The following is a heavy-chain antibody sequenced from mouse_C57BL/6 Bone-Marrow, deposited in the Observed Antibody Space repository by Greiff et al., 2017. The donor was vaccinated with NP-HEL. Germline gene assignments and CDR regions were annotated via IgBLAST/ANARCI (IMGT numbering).Heavy chain of an antibody. J-gene: IGHJ3*01. CDR1: GYTFTDYY. CDR2: IYPGSGNT. Sequence: QVHVKQSGPELVKPGASVKISCKASGYTFTDYYINWVKQRPGQGLEWIGWIYPGSGNTKYNEKFKGKATLTVDTSSSTAYMQLSSLTSEDSAVYFCARSCRYDGYYVGFAYWGQGTLVTVSA. CDR3: ARSCRYDGYYVGFAY. V-gene: IGHV1-84*01. D-gene: IGHD2-3*01.